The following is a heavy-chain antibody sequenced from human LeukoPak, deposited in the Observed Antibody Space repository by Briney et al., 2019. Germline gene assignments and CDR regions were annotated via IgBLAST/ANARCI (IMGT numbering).Heavy chain of an antibody. CDR3: AASIRYNWNDGRTSSFDY. Sequence: SETLSLTCTVSGGSISSSSYYWGWIRQPPGKGLEWIGSIYYSGSTYYNPSLKSRVTISVDTSKNQFSLKLSSVTAADTAVYYCAASIRYNWNDGRTSSFDYWGQGTLVTVSS. V-gene: IGHV4-39*01. CDR1: GGSISSSSYY. D-gene: IGHD1-1*01. CDR2: IYYSGST. J-gene: IGHJ4*02.